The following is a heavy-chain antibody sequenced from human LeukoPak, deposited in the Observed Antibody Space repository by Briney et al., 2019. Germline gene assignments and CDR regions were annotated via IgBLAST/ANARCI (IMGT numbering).Heavy chain of an antibody. CDR1: GFSFSAAW. CDR2: IKNDGSDK. J-gene: IGHJ4*02. D-gene: IGHD5-12*01. CDR3: VNLGYSD. Sequence: GGSLRLSCEASGFSFSAAWMTWVRQAPGEGLEWVATIKNDGSDKYYVDSVKGRFTPSRDNARNSVYLQMNSLRVEDTAVYYCVNLGYSDGGQGTLVTVSS. V-gene: IGHV3-7*01.